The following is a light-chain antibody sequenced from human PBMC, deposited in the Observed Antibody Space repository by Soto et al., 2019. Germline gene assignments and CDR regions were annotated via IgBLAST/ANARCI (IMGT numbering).Light chain of an antibody. J-gene: IGKJ1*01. CDR3: QQYVHWPPGT. V-gene: IGKV3-15*01. Sequence: EMVVTQSPATLSVSPGERVTLSCRAIQSFSSSLAWYQQRPGQAPRLLIYDTSTRAPGIAARFSGSGSGTEFTLTISSLKSEDVAVYYCQQYVHWPPGTFGQGTKVDIK. CDR2: DTS. CDR1: QSFSSS.